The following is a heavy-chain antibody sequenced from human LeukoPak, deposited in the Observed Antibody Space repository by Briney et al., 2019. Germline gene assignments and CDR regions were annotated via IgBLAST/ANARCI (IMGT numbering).Heavy chain of an antibody. J-gene: IGHJ5*02. CDR1: GGSISSSSYY. V-gene: IGHV4-39*07. Sequence: PSETLSLTCTVSGGSISSSSYYWGWIRQPPGKGLEWIGSIYYSGSTYYNPSLKSRVTISVDTSKNQFSLKLSSVTAADTAAYNCARQEVDTKFRFDPWGQGTLVTVSS. CDR3: ARQEVDTKFRFDP. CDR2: IYYSGST. D-gene: IGHD5-18*01.